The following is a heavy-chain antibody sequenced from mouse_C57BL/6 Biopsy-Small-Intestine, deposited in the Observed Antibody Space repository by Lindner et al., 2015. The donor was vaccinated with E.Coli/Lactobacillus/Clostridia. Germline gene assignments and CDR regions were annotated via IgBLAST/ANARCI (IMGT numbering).Heavy chain of an antibody. J-gene: IGHJ3*01. CDR2: IYPRSGNT. CDR3: ARTGTTVVPSFPY. CDR1: GYTFTTYG. Sequence: VQLQESGAELARPGASVKLSCKASGYTFTTYGLTWVKQRTGQGLEWIGEIYPRSGNTYFNEKFTGKATLTADKSSSTAYMDLRSLTSEDSAVYFCARTGTTVVPSFPYWGQGTLVIVSA. D-gene: IGHD1-1*01. V-gene: IGHV1-81*01.